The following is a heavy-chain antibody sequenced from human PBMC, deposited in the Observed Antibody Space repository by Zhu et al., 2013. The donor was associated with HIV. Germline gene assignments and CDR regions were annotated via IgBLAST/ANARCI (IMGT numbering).Heavy chain of an antibody. CDR2: INPDTGGT. CDR3: VSATPEYSSSPRA. CDR1: GYTFTGYY. V-gene: IGHV1-2*02. J-gene: IGHJ5*02. Sequence: QVQLVQSGAEVKKPGASVKVSCKASGYTFTGYYMHWVRQAPGQGLEWMGWINPDTGGTTFAQKFQGRVSMTRDTSIRTAYVELRRLRSGDTGVYYCVSATPEYSSSPRAWGQGTLVTVSS. D-gene: IGHD6-6*01.